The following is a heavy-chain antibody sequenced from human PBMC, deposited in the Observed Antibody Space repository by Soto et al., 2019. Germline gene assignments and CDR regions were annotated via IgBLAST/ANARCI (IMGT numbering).Heavy chain of an antibody. Sequence: GGSLRLSCAASGFTVSSNYMSWVRQAPGKGLEWVSYISSSSSTIYYADSVKGRFTISRDNAKNSLYLQMNSLRDEDTAVYYCARGLGVANNWFDPWGQGTLVTVSS. J-gene: IGHJ5*02. CDR3: ARGLGVANNWFDP. V-gene: IGHV3-48*02. D-gene: IGHD2-21*01. CDR1: GFTVSSNY. CDR2: ISSSSSTI.